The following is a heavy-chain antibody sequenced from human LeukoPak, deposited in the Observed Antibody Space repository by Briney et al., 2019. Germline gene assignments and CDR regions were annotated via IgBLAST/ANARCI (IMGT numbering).Heavy chain of an antibody. J-gene: IGHJ6*02. Sequence: SETLSLTCTVSGGSISSYYWSWIRQPPGKGLEWIGYIYYSGSTNYNPSLKSRVTISVDTSKNQFSLKLSSVSAADTADYYCAGRTRYYYYYGMDVWGQGTTVTVSS. CDR2: IYYSGST. V-gene: IGHV4-59*01. CDR1: GGSISSYY. CDR3: AGRTRYYYYYGMDV. D-gene: IGHD1-14*01.